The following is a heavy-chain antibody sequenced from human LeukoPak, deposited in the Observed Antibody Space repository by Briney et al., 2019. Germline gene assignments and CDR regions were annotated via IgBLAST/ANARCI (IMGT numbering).Heavy chain of an antibody. CDR3: ARDGRYSSSSDY. CDR1: GGTFSSYA. J-gene: IGHJ4*02. Sequence: ASVKVFCKASGGTFSSYAISWVRQAPGQGLEWMGRIIPILGIANYAQKFQGRVTITADKSTSTAYMELSSLRSEDTAVYYCARDGRYSSSSDYWGQGTLVTVSS. D-gene: IGHD6-6*01. V-gene: IGHV1-69*04. CDR2: IIPILGIA.